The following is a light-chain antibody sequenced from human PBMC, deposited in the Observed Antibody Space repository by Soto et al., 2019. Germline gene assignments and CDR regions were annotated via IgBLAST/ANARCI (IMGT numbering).Light chain of an antibody. CDR3: QQRQYWPPIT. CDR1: QSVNRAY. V-gene: IGKV3-11*01. CDR2: DTS. Sequence: EIVLTQSPGTLVLSPGDRATLSFSASQSVNRAYLVWYQVKPGQAPRLLIYDTSNRATGVPARFSGSGSGTDFTLTISSLEPEDCAIYYCQQRQYWPPITFGQGTRLEIK. J-gene: IGKJ5*01.